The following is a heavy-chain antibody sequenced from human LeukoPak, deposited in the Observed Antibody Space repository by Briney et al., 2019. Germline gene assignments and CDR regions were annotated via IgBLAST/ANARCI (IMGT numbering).Heavy chain of an antibody. J-gene: IGHJ6*02. Sequence: TGGSLRLSCAASGFTLSRFWMSWVRQAPGRGLEWVANIKQDGSDKRYVDSVKGRLTVSRDNSKNFLYLEMNSLRAEDTAVYYCARGQRYCSSTSCYAALYYYYYYGMDVWGQGTTVTVSS. V-gene: IGHV3-7*03. CDR2: IKQDGSDK. CDR1: GFTLSRFW. D-gene: IGHD2-2*01. CDR3: ARGQRYCSSTSCYAALYYYYYYGMDV.